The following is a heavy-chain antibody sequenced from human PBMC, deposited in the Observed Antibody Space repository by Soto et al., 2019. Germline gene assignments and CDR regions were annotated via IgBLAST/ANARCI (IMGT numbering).Heavy chain of an antibody. J-gene: IGHJ4*02. D-gene: IGHD3-3*01. CDR1: GFTFSNYW. CDR3: VRDHGYYDFEY. V-gene: IGHV3-7*01. Sequence: EVQLVESGGGLVQPGGSLRLSCVASGFTFSNYWMGWVRQAPGKGLEWVADINQDGSQKYYVDSVKGRFTISRDNAQNSLYLQMNSLGAEDTAVYFCVRDHGYYDFEYWGQGTLVTVSS. CDR2: INQDGSQK.